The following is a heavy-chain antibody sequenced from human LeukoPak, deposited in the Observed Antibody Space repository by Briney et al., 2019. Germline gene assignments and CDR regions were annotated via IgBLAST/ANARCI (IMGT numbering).Heavy chain of an antibody. CDR1: GFTFSNHW. V-gene: IGHV3-74*01. Sequence: GGSLRLSCAASGFTFSNHWMHWVRQTPGKGLVWVSRIKGDGSSISHADSVKGRFTISRDNAKNTLDLQMNNLRVEDTAVYYCVRDGVGAPPFDYWGEGVLVTVSS. CDR3: VRDGVGAPPFDY. D-gene: IGHD1-26*01. CDR2: IKGDGSSI. J-gene: IGHJ4*02.